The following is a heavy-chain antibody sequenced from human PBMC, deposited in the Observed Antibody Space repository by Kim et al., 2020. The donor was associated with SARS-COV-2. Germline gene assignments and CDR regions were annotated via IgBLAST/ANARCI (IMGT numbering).Heavy chain of an antibody. D-gene: IGHD5-12*01. CDR1: GFTFSAHV. CDR3: VRGGDVSGHYYRFDH. CDR2: LLYDGTNK. J-gene: IGHJ4*02. V-gene: IGHV3-30*01. Sequence: GGSLRLSCAASGFTFSAHVMHWVRQAPGKGLEWLAFLLYDGTNKNFADSVRGRFTVSRDNSENTLYLQMNNVRPDDTAVYYCVRGGDVSGHYYRFDHWGQGTLVAVSS.